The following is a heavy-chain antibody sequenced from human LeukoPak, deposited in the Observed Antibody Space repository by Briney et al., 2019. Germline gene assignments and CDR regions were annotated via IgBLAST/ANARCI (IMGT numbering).Heavy chain of an antibody. CDR2: IKSKTDGGTT. J-gene: IGHJ4*02. D-gene: IGHD3-10*01. Sequence: PGGSLRPSCAASGFTFSNAWMSWVRQAPGKGLEWVGRIKSKTDGGTTDYAAPVKGRFTISRDDSKNTLHLQMNSLKTEDTAVYYCTTILWFGELWSVDYWGQGTLVTVSS. V-gene: IGHV3-15*01. CDR1: GFTFSNAW. CDR3: TTILWFGELWSVDY.